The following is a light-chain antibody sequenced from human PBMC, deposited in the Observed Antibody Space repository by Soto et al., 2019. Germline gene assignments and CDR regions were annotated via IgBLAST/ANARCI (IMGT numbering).Light chain of an antibody. V-gene: IGKV3-20*01. CDR3: RQYGSSPWT. J-gene: IGKJ1*01. CDR2: GAS. CDR1: QSVSSSY. Sequence: EIVLTQSPGTLSLSPGERATLSCRASQSVSSSYLAWYQQKPGQAPRLLIYGASSGATGIPDRFSGSGSGTDFTLTISRLEPEDFAVYYCRQYGSSPWTFGQGTKV.